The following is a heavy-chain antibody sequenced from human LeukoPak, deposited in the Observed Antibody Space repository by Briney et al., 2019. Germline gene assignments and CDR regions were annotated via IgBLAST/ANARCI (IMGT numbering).Heavy chain of an antibody. V-gene: IGHV3-66*01. Sequence: GGSLGLSCAASGFTVSSNYMSWVRQAPGKGLEWVSVIYSGGSTYYADSVKGRFTISRDNSKNTLYLQMNSLRAEDTAVYYCARSGESDGYNYPPFDYWGQGTLVTVSS. CDR1: GFTVSSNY. D-gene: IGHD5-24*01. J-gene: IGHJ4*02. CDR2: IYSGGST. CDR3: ARSGESDGYNYPPFDY.